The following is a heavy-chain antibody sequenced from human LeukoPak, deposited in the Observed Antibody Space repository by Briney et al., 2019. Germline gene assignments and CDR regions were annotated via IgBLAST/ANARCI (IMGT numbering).Heavy chain of an antibody. V-gene: IGHV1-2*02. CDR3: ASCRTTGAYYYYGIDV. D-gene: IGHD1-7*01. J-gene: IGHJ6*02. CDR1: GYTFTGYY. Sequence: ASVKVSCKASGYTFTGYYMHWVRQAPGQGLEWMGWINPNSGGTNYAQKFQGRVTMTRDTSISTAYMELSRLRSDDTAVYYCASCRTTGAYYYYGIDVWGQGTTVTVSS. CDR2: INPNSGGT.